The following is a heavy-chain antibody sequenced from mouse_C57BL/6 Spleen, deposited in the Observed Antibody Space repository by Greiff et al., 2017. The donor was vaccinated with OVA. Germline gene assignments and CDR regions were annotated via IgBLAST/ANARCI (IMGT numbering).Heavy chain of an antibody. CDR2: IHPNSGST. CDR1: GYTFTSYW. D-gene: IGHD1-1*01. CDR3: ASSFYYGSSPDWYFDV. Sequence: QVQLQQPGAELVKPGASVKLSCKASGYTFTSYWMHWVKQRPGQGLEWIGMIHPNSGSTNYNEKFKSKATLTVDKSSSTAYMQLSSLTSEDSAVYYCASSFYYGSSPDWYFDVWGTGTTVTVSS. J-gene: IGHJ1*03. V-gene: IGHV1-64*01.